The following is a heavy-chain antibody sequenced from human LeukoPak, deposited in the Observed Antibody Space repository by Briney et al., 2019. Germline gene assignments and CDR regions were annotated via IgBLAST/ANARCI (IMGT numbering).Heavy chain of an antibody. J-gene: IGHJ4*02. CDR2: INPNTGGT. V-gene: IGHV1-2*02. Sequence: ASMKVSCKASGYGFTAFYILWVRQAPGHGLEWMGWINPNTGGTNYAQKFPGRITMTRVTSATPTYQGLSNLKSDDPAVYYFARGDSDWVLLDVWGQGTLVTVYS. CDR3: ARGDSDWVLLDV. D-gene: IGHD2-8*01. CDR1: GYGFTAFY.